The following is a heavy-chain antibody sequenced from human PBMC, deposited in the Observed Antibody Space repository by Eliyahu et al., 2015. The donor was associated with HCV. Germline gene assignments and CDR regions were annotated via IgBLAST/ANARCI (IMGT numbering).Heavy chain of an antibody. CDR3: ASADDYGDLKALIDY. CDR2: IYYSGST. V-gene: IGHV4-39*01. D-gene: IGHD4-17*01. Sequence: QLQLQESGPGLVKPSETLSLTCTVSGGSISSSSYYWGWIRQPPGKGLEWIGSIYYSGSTYYNPSLKSRVTISVDTSKNQFSLKLSSVTAADTAVYYCASADDYGDLKALIDYWGQGTLVTVSS. J-gene: IGHJ4*02. CDR1: GGSISSSSYY.